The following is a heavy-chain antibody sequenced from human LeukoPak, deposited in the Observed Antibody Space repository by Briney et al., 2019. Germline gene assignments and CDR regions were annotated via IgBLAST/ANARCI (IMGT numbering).Heavy chain of an antibody. CDR2: IDPNSGGT. V-gene: IGHV1-2*06. Sequence: ASVKVSCKASGYTFTGYYMHWVRQATGKGLECMGRIDPNSGGTNYAQKFQGRVTMTRETSISTAYMEVSRQRSDDTAVYYCAKGGHDCYDSSAYIGYWGQGTLVTVSS. D-gene: IGHD3-22*01. CDR3: AKGGHDCYDSSAYIGY. CDR1: GYTFTGYY. J-gene: IGHJ4*02.